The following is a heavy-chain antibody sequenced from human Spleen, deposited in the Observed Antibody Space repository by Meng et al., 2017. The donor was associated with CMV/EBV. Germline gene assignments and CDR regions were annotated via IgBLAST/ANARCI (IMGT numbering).Heavy chain of an antibody. J-gene: IGHJ4*02. CDR3: ASSSTRLSYYFDY. V-gene: IGHV4-59*01. CDR1: GGSITSYY. CDR2: IYYSGST. D-gene: IGHD2-2*01. Sequence: SETLSLTCVVSGGSITSYYWSWIRQPPGKGLEWIGYIYYSGSTNYNPSLKSRVTISVDTSKNQFSLKLSSVTAADTAVYYCASSSTRLSYYFDYWGQGTLVTVSS.